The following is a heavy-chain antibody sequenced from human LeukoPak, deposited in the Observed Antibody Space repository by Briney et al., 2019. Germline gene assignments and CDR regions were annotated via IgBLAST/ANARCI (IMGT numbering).Heavy chain of an antibody. Sequence: SQTLSLTCAISVDSVSSNSASWTWIRQSPSRGLEWLGRTYYRSEWYSDYAVSVRSRITINSDTSNNQFSLHLNSVTPEDTAVYYCARGTSRAFNYWGQGTLVTVSS. V-gene: IGHV6-1*01. CDR2: TYYRSEWYS. J-gene: IGHJ4*02. D-gene: IGHD3-3*02. CDR3: ARGTSRAFNY. CDR1: VDSVSSNSAS.